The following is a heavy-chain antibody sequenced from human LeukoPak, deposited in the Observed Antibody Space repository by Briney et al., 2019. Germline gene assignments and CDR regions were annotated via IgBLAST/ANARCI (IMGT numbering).Heavy chain of an antibody. CDR3: ARVLSGDYVGY. Sequence: GGSLRLSCAASGFTFSSYWMSWVCQAPGKGLEWVANIKQDGSEKYYADSVKGRFTISRDNAKNSLYLQMNSLRVEDTAVFYCARVLSGDYVGYWGQGTLVTVSS. D-gene: IGHD4-17*01. J-gene: IGHJ4*02. CDR1: GFTFSSYW. CDR2: IKQDGSEK. V-gene: IGHV3-7*01.